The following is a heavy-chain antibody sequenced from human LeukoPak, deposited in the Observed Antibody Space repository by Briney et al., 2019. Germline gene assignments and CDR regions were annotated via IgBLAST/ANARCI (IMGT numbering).Heavy chain of an antibody. D-gene: IGHD6-19*01. CDR3: AREWGLIAVAGGPGY. CDR1: GGTFSSYA. CDR2: IWYDGHNK. Sequence: SCKASGGTFSSYAISWVRQAPGKGLEWLAIIWYDGHNKYYADSVKGRFTISRDNSKNTLFLEMTDLRAEDTAVYYCAREWGLIAVAGGPGYWGQGALVTVSS. V-gene: IGHV3-33*01. J-gene: IGHJ4*02.